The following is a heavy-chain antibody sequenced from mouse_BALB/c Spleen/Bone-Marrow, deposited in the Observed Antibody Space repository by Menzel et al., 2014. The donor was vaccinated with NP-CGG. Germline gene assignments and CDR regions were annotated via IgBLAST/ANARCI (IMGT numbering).Heavy chain of an antibody. CDR2: ISYSGST. D-gene: IGHD2-4*01. CDR1: GYSITSDYA. J-gene: IGHJ2*01. Sequence: EVKLVESGPGLVKPSQFLSLPCTVTGYSITSDYAWNWIRQFPGNKLEWMGYISYSGSTSYNPSLKSRISIARDTSKNQFFLQLNSVTTEDTATYYCARYDYDVGYFDYWGQGTALTVSS. V-gene: IGHV3-2*02. CDR3: ARYDYDVGYFDY.